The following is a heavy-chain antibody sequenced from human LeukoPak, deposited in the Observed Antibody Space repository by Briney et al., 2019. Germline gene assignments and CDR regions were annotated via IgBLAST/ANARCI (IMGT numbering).Heavy chain of an antibody. V-gene: IGHV3-53*01. Sequence: PGGSLRLSCAASGFTISSNYLSWVRQAPGKGLVWVSALHSGGHTFYADSVRGRFTISRDISKNTLYLQMNNLGAEDMALYYCVRGLSGVSSWYFDLWGRGTPVSVSS. CDR1: GFTISSNY. CDR2: LHSGGHT. CDR3: VRGLSGVSSWYFDL. D-gene: IGHD7-27*01. J-gene: IGHJ2*01.